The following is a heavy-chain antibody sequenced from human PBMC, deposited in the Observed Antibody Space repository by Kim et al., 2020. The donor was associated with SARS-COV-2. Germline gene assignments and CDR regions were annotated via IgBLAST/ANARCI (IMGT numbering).Heavy chain of an antibody. J-gene: IGHJ6*02. D-gene: IGHD2-2*01. CDR3: ARGRVPGV. Sequence: SETLSLTCTVSGGSVTKYYWSWSRQSPGKGLEWIGAILYGGDTNYNPSLKSRLTISLDTSKNEFSLKMRSVTAADTAVYYCARGRVPGVWGQGTTV. CDR1: GGSVTKYY. V-gene: IGHV4-59*02. CDR2: ILYGGDT.